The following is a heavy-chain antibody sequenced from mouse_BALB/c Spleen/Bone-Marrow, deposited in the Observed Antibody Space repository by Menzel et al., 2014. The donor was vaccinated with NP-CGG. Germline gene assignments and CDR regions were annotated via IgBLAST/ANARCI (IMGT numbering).Heavy chain of an antibody. CDR1: GYTFTDYV. J-gene: IGHJ2*01. CDR2: IYPGSGST. Sequence: VKLVESGPELVKPGASVKMSCKASGYTFTDYVISWVKRRTGQGLEWIGEIYPGSGSTYYNEKFKGKATLTADKSSNTAYMQLSSLTSEDSAVYFCATGTDYWGQGTTLTVSS. CDR3: ATGTDY. V-gene: IGHV1-77*01. D-gene: IGHD4-1*01.